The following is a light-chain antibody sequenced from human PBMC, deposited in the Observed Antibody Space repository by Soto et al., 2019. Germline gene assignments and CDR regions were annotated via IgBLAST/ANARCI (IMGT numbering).Light chain of an antibody. CDR1: QSINNW. J-gene: IGKJ2*01. V-gene: IGKV1-5*03. CDR3: QQYTTFSP. CDR2: KAS. Sequence: DIQMTQSPSTLSASVGDRVTITCRASQSINNWLAWYQQKPGKAPKLLIYKASTLESGAPSRFSGSGSGTEFTLTLSSLQPDDFATYHCQQYTTFSPFGQGTKLEIK.